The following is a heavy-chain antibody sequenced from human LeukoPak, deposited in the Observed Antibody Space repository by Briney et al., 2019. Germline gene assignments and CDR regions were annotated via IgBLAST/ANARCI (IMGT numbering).Heavy chain of an antibody. CDR3: ARVGSGWYDY. J-gene: IGHJ4*02. D-gene: IGHD6-19*01. CDR1: GGSISSGGYS. CDR2: IYHSGST. Sequence: PSQTLSLTCGVSGGSISSGGYSWSWIRQPPGKGLEWIGYIYHSGSTYYNPSLKSRVTISVDRSKNQFSLKLSSVTAADTAVYYCARVGSGWYDYWGQGTLVTVSS. V-gene: IGHV4-30-2*01.